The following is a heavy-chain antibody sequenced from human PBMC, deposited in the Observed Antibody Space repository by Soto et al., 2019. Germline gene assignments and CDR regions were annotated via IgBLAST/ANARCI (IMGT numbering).Heavy chain of an antibody. Sequence: GESLKISCKGSGYSFTSYWIGWVRQMPGKGLEWMGIIYPGDSDTRYSPSFQGQVTISADKSISTAYLQWSSLKASDTAMYYCATARITMIVVAGDAFDIWGQGTMVTVSS. CDR3: ATARITMIVVAGDAFDI. J-gene: IGHJ3*02. CDR2: IYPGDSDT. V-gene: IGHV5-51*01. CDR1: GYSFTSYW. D-gene: IGHD3-22*01.